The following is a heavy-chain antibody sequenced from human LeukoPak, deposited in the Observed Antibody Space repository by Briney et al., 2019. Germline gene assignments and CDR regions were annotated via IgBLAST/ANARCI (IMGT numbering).Heavy chain of an antibody. D-gene: IGHD3-10*01. CDR3: ARDGRHTYYYGSGSYRFDY. J-gene: IGHJ4*02. CDR2: IYSGGST. CDR1: GFTVSSNY. Sequence: GGSLRLSCAASGFTVSSNYMSWVRQAPGKGLEWVSVIYSGGSTYYADSVKGRFTISRDNSKNTLYLQMNSLRAEDTAVYYCARDGRHTYYYGSGSYRFDYWGQGTLVTVSS. V-gene: IGHV3-66*01.